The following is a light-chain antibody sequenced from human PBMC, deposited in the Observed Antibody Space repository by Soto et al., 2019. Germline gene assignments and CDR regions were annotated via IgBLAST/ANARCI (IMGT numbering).Light chain of an antibody. V-gene: IGKV1-27*01. J-gene: IGKJ4*01. CDR3: QEYKSAPLT. Sequence: IQMTQSPSSLSASVGDRVIITCRATQDISNYLAWYQQKPGKVPKLLIYAASTLQSGVPSRFSGSGSGTDFTLTIGSLQPEDVATFYCQEYKSAPLTFGGGTKV. CDR1: QDISNY. CDR2: AAS.